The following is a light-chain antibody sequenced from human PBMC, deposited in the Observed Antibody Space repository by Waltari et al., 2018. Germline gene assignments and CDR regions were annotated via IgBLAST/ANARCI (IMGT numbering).Light chain of an antibody. CDR3: ASWDDSHYV. CDR2: RNN. CDR1: TPNPGSNY. Sequence: QSVLTQPPSASEAPGQRVTISCSGSTPNPGSNYLYWYQQLPVTAPTLLIYRNNQRPSGVPDRFSASKSGTSASLAIDGLRSEDEAVYYCASWDDSHYVFGPGTQVTVL. V-gene: IGLV1-47*01. J-gene: IGLJ1*01.